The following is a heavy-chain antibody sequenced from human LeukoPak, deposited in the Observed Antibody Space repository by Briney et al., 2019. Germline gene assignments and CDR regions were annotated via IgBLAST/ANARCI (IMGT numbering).Heavy chain of an antibody. CDR2: IYHSGST. J-gene: IGHJ4*02. Sequence: PSETLSLTCAVSGGSISSSNWWSWVRQPPGKGLEWIGEIYHSGSTNYNPSLKSRVTISVDTSKNQFSLKLSSVTAADTAVYYCASGILTGYPPWDYDYWGQGTLVTVSS. CDR1: GGSISSSNW. CDR3: ASGILTGYPPWDYDY. V-gene: IGHV4-4*02. D-gene: IGHD3-9*01.